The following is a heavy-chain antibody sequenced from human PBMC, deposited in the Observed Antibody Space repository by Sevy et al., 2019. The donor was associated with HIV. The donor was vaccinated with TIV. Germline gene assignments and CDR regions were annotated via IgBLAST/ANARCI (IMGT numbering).Heavy chain of an antibody. CDR1: GFTFSNYW. Sequence: GGSLRLSCTVSGFTFSNYWMTWVRQAPGQGLEWVAIIKPDGTEQYSVDSVKDRFTVSRDNAKNILYLQMDRLGAEDTSIYYCARDNGAALDYWGQGTLVTVSS. CDR3: ARDNGAALDY. V-gene: IGHV3-7*01. D-gene: IGHD3-10*01. CDR2: IKPDGTEQ. J-gene: IGHJ4*02.